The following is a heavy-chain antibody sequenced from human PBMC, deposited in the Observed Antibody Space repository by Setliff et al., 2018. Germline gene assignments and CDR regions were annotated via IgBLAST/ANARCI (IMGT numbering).Heavy chain of an antibody. J-gene: IGHJ4*02. V-gene: IGHV4-38-2*01. CDR3: ARGETYYYDSSGYEGKYYFDY. CDR2: IYHSGST. Sequence: TSETLSLTCAVSGYSISSGYYWGWIRQPPGKGLEWIGSIYHSGSTYYNPSLKSRVTISVDTSKNQFSLKLSSVTAADTAVCYCARGETYYYDSSGYEGKYYFDYWGQGTLVTVS. CDR1: GYSISSGYY. D-gene: IGHD3-22*01.